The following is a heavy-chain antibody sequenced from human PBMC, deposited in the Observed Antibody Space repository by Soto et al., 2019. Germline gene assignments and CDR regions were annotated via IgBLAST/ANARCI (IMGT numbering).Heavy chain of an antibody. CDR1: GGSFSGYY. Sequence: SETLSLTCAVSGGSFSGYYWTWMRQPPGKGLEWIGEINYSGSTNYNPSLKSRVTISVDTSNNQFSLKLTSVTAADTAVYYCAREFYCNSICCYFDYWGQGTLVTVS. D-gene: IGHD2-2*01. CDR2: INYSGST. V-gene: IGHV4-34*01. J-gene: IGHJ4*02. CDR3: AREFYCNSICCYFDY.